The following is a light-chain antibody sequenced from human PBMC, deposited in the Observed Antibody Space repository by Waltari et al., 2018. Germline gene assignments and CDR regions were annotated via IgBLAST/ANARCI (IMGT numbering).Light chain of an antibody. Sequence: QSALTQPASVSGSPGQSSTTSCTGTRSDVGSSNLVSWYQQHPGKAPKLMIYEGSKRPSGVSNRFSGSKSGNTASLTISGLQAEDEADYYCCSYAGSSTLVFGGGTKLTVL. J-gene: IGLJ2*01. CDR2: EGS. CDR1: RSDVGSSNL. V-gene: IGLV2-23*01. CDR3: CSYAGSSTLV.